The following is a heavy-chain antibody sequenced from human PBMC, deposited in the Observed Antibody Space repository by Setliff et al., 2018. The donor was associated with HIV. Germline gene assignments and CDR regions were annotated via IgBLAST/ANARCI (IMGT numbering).Heavy chain of an antibody. D-gene: IGHD6-13*01. CDR2: IKQDGGEI. CDR3: ARDLVWPYSSRWYDAFDI. Sequence: PGGSLRLSCAASGFTFSSYWMSWVRQAPGKGLEWVATIKQDGGEIYYVDSVKGRFTISRDNAKNSLYLQMNSLRAEDTAVYYCARDLVWPYSSRWYDAFDIWGQGTMVTVSS. J-gene: IGHJ3*02. V-gene: IGHV3-7*03. CDR1: GFTFSSYW.